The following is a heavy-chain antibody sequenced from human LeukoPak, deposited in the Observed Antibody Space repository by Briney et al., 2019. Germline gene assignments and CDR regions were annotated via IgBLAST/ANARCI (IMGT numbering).Heavy chain of an antibody. CDR1: GFTFTSSA. D-gene: IGHD5-18*01. J-gene: IGHJ6*02. V-gene: IGHV1-58*02. Sequence: ASVKVSCKASGFTFTSSAMQWVRQARGQRLEWIGWIVVGSGNTNYAQKFQERVTITRDMSTSTAYMELSSLRSEDTAVYYCAAGTWIQLWSLFLPYGMDVWGQGTTVTVSS. CDR3: AAGTWIQLWSLFLPYGMDV. CDR2: IVVGSGNT.